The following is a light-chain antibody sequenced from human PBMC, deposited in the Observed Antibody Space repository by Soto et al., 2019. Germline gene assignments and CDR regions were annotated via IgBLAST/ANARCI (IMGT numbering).Light chain of an antibody. CDR3: QTWGTGIHVV. J-gene: IGLJ2*01. CDR1: SGHSSYA. Sequence: QSVLTQSPSASASPGASVKLTCTLSSGHSSYAIAWHQQQPEKGPRYLMKLDSDGSHTKGDAIPDRFSGSSSGAERSLTISSLQSEDEADYYCQTWGTGIHVVFGGGTKLTVL. CDR2: LDSDGSH. V-gene: IGLV4-69*01.